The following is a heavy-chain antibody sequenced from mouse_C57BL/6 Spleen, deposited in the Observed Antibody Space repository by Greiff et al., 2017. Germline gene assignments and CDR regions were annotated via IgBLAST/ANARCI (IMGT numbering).Heavy chain of an antibody. CDR2: ILPGSGST. CDR1: GYTFTGYW. Sequence: QVQLQQSGAELMKPGASVKLSCKATGYTFTGYWIEWVKQRPGHGLEWIGEILPGSGSTNYNEKFKGKATFTADKSSNTAYMQLIRLTTEDSAIYFSARSRVSNLGVDYWGQGTTLTVSS. V-gene: IGHV1-9*01. D-gene: IGHD2-5*01. J-gene: IGHJ2*01. CDR3: ARSRVSNLGVDY.